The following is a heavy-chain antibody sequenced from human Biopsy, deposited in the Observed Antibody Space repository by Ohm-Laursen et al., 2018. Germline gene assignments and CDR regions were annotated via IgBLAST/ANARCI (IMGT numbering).Heavy chain of an antibody. V-gene: IGHV2-5*02. CDR3: AHVVITYGGIIALDAFDV. D-gene: IGHD3-16*02. Sequence: PTQTLPLTCTFSGFSLSSHGVGVGWIRQPPGEALEWLAIVYWDNDKRYSPSLWSRLNIWKDASKNRVVLTLTDMDPVDTATYYCAHVVITYGGIIALDAFDVWGQGSMVIVSS. CDR1: GFSLSSHGVG. CDR2: VYWDNDK. J-gene: IGHJ3*01.